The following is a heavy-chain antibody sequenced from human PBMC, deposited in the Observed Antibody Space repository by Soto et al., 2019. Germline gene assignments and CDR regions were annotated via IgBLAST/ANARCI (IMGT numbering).Heavy chain of an antibody. CDR1: GFTFSYYA. V-gene: IGHV3-30-3*01. CDR2: ISYDGSNK. J-gene: IGHJ4*02. D-gene: IGHD2-15*01. Sequence: QVQLVESGGGVVQPGRSLRLSCAASGFTFSYYAMHWVRQAPGKGLEWVAVISYDGSNKYYADSVKGRFTISRDNSKNTLYLQMNSLRAEDTAVYYCAREGGYCSCGSCYSFGFDYWGQGTLVTVSS. CDR3: AREGGYCSCGSCYSFGFDY.